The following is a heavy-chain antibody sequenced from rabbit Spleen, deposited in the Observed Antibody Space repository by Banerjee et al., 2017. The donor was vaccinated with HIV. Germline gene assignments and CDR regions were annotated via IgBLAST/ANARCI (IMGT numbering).Heavy chain of an antibody. CDR3: MRDIANGYYYFDL. CDR1: GVSFSGSSY. Sequence: QSLEESGGDLVKPGASLTLTCTASGVSFSGSSYMCWVRQAPGKGLESIGVIKIGGSAYYASWVNGRFTISKTSTTVDLKMTSLTAADTATYFCMRDIANGYYYFDLWGPGTLVTVS. CDR2: IKIGGSA. D-gene: IGHD6-1*01. J-gene: IGHJ4*01. V-gene: IGHV1S40*01.